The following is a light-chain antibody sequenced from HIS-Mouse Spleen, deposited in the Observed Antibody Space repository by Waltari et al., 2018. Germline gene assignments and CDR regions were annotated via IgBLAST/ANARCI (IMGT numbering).Light chain of an antibody. J-gene: IGLJ2*01. CDR2: EDS. V-gene: IGLV3-10*01. CDR3: YSTDSSGNHRV. CDR1: ALPKNY. Sequence: SYELTQPPSVSVSPGQTARITCPGDALPKNYSYCHQQKSGQAPVLVIYEDSKRPPGIPERFSGSSSGTMATLTISGAQVEDEADYYCYSTDSSGNHRVFGGGTKLTVL.